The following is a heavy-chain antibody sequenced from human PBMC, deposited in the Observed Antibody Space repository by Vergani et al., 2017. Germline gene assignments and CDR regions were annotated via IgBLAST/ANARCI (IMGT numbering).Heavy chain of an antibody. V-gene: IGHV3-15*01. Sequence: HLVESGGGLVKPGGSLRLSCAASGFNFTDAWMTWVRQAPGQGLEWVGRIKGEADGGTTDYDAPVKGRFTISRDNSKKTVYLQMNTLKTEDTGVYFCTTDYYGSGSYHLGNILFDYWGQGTLVTVSS. J-gene: IGHJ4*02. CDR3: TTDYYGSGSYHLGNILFDY. D-gene: IGHD3-10*01. CDR2: IKGEADGGTT. CDR1: GFNFTDAW.